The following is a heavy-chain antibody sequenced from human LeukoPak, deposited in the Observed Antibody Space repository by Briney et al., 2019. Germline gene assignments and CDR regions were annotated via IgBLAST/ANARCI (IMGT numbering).Heavy chain of an antibody. CDR2: ITASGTAM. V-gene: IGHV3-48*02. J-gene: IGHJ4*02. CDR1: GFTFGSYS. Sequence: GGSLRLSCAASGFTFGSYSMNWVRQAPGKGLEWVSHITASGTAMFYADSVKGRFTISRDNAKNSLYLQMNSLRDENTAVYYCASSGSYRFDYWGQGTLVTVSS. CDR3: ASSGSYRFDY. D-gene: IGHD1-26*01.